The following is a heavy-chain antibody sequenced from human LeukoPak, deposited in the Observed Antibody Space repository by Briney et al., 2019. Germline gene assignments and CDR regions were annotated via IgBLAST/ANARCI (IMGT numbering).Heavy chain of an antibody. Sequence: GASVKVSCKASGYTFTSYGISWVRQAPGQGLEWMGWISAYNGNTNYAQKLQGRVTMTTDTSTSTAYMELRSLRSDDTAVYYCARVGETETYYYDSSGYYPPPFDYWGQGTLATVSS. CDR2: ISAYNGNT. CDR3: ARVGETETYYYDSSGYYPPPFDY. CDR1: GYTFTSYG. D-gene: IGHD3-22*01. V-gene: IGHV1-18*01. J-gene: IGHJ4*02.